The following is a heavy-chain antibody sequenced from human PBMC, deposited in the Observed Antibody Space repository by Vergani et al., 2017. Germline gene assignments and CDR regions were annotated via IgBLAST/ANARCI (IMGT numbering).Heavy chain of an antibody. V-gene: IGHV3-30*02. Sequence: VQLMESGGGLVQPGGSLRLSCAASGFTFSSYGMHWVRQAPGKGLEWVAFIGYDGRIKYNVDSVKGRLTISRDTSKKTLSLQMRSLRADDTAVYYCAKDGRENSDYGYFDYWGQGTLVTVSS. CDR3: AKDGRENSDYGYFDY. J-gene: IGHJ4*02. CDR2: IGYDGRIK. D-gene: IGHD4-17*01. CDR1: GFTFSSYG.